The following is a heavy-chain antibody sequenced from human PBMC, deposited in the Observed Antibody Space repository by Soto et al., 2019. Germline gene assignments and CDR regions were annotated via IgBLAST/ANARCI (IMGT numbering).Heavy chain of an antibody. CDR1: GFTFSSYA. Sequence: EVQLLESGGGLVQPGGSLRLSCAASGFTFSSYAMSWVRQAPGKGLEWVSAISGSGGSTYYADSVKGRFTISRDNSKXXLYLQMNSLRAEDTAVYYCAKDQQGYSYGLDAFDIWGQGTMVTVSS. J-gene: IGHJ3*02. V-gene: IGHV3-23*01. D-gene: IGHD5-18*01. CDR3: AKDQQGYSYGLDAFDI. CDR2: ISGSGGST.